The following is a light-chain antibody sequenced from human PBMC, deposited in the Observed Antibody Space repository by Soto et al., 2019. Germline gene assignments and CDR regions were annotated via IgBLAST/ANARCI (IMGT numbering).Light chain of an antibody. CDR3: SSYTSSITYV. CDR2: DVS. Sequence: QSVLSQPPSVSGSPGLSVTISCTETSSDVGSYNRVSWYQQPSGTAPKLVIYDVSNRPSGVPDRFSGSKSGNTASLTISWLQAEDEADYYCSSYTSSITYVFGTGTKVTVL. CDR1: SSDVGSYNR. J-gene: IGLJ1*01. V-gene: IGLV2-18*02.